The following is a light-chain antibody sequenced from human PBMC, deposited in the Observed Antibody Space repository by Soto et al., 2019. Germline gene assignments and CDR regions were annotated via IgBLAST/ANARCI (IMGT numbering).Light chain of an antibody. CDR2: AAS. CDR3: QQTLIVPQT. CDR1: PNIRTY. Sequence: DIQMTQSPRFLSASVGDRVTITCRASPNIRTYLTWYQQKPGKGPTVLIYAASTLQRGVPSRYSGSKTGTDFTLTIPGLQHADSAPYYCQQTLIVPQTFGLGNKVEIK. J-gene: IGKJ1*01. V-gene: IGKV1-39*01.